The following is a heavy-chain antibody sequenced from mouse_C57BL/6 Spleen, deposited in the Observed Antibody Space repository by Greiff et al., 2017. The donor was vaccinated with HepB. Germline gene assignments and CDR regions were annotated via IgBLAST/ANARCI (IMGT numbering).Heavy chain of an antibody. CDR3: ARESTTVVATDYFDY. D-gene: IGHD1-1*01. J-gene: IGHJ2*01. CDR1: GFSLTSYG. Sequence: VKLVESGPGLVQPSQSLSITCTVSGFSLTSYGVHWVRQSPGKGLEWLGVIWSGGSTDYNAAFISRLSISKDNSKSQVFFKMNSLQADDTAIYYCARESTTVVATDYFDYWGQGTTLTVSS. CDR2: IWSGGST. V-gene: IGHV2-2*01.